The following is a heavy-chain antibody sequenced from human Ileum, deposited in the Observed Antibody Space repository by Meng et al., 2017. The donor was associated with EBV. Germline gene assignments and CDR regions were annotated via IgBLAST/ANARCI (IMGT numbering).Heavy chain of an antibody. V-gene: IGHV4-31*03. D-gene: IGHD3-10*01. CDR3: ARASYGSGSPLGESWFDP. J-gene: IGHJ5*02. Sequence: LQESGPGLVMPPPPLSLTCTVSGGSISSGGYYWSWIRQHPGKGLEWIGYIHSSGSTYYNPSLRSRLTISVDTSKNQFSLKLSSVTAADTAVYYCARASYGSGSPLGESWFDPWGQGTLVTVSS. CDR2: IHSSGST. CDR1: GGSISSGGYY.